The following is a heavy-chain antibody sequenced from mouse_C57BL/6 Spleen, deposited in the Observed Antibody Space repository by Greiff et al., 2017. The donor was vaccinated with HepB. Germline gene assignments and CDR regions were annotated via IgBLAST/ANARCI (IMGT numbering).Heavy chain of an antibody. Sequence: EVQVVESEGGLVQPGSSMKLSCTASGFTFSDYYMAWVRQVPEKGLEWVANINYDGSSTYYLDSLKSRFIISRDNAKNILYLQMSSLKSEDTATYYCARALRYAMDYWGQGTSVTVSS. CDR1: GFTFSDYY. J-gene: IGHJ4*01. V-gene: IGHV5-16*01. CDR3: ARALRYAMDY. CDR2: INYDGSST.